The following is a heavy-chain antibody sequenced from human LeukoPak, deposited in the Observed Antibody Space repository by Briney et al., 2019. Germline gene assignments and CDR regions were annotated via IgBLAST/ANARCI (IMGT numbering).Heavy chain of an antibody. D-gene: IGHD6-13*01. CDR2: INHSGST. Sequence: SETLSLTCAVYGGSFSGYYWSWIRQPPGKGLEWIGEINHSGSTNYNPSLKSRVTISVDTSKNQFSLKLSSVTAADTAVYYCAREGIAAAGRCFDYWGQGTLVTVSS. V-gene: IGHV4-34*01. J-gene: IGHJ4*02. CDR1: GGSFSGYY. CDR3: AREGIAAAGRCFDY.